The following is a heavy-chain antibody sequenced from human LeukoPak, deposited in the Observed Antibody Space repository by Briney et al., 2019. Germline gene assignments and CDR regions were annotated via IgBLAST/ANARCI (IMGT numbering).Heavy chain of an antibody. CDR2: IYYSGST. V-gene: IGHV4-59*01. CDR1: GGSISSYY. D-gene: IGHD2-2*02. J-gene: IGHJ4*02. Sequence: SETLSLTCTVSGGSISSYYWSWIRQPPGKGLEWIGYIYYSGSTNYNPSLKSRVTISVDTSKNQFSLKLSSVTAADTAVYYCAREAYCSSTSCYSGFDYWGQGTLVTVSS. CDR3: AREAYCSSTSCYSGFDY.